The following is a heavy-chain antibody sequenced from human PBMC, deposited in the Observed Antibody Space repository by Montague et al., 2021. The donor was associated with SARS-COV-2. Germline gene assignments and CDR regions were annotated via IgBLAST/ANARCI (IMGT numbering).Heavy chain of an antibody. CDR1: GGSISSDDYY. D-gene: IGHD3-22*01. V-gene: IGHV4-30-4*01. Sequence: SQTLSLTCTVSGGSISSDDYYWSWIRQPPGKGLEWIGYIYYSGSAFYIPSLESRSTISIDTSKNQFSLRLTSVTAADTAVYYCARVSDSSGHGYWGQGTLVTVSS. J-gene: IGHJ4*02. CDR3: ARVSDSSGHGY. CDR2: IYYSGSA.